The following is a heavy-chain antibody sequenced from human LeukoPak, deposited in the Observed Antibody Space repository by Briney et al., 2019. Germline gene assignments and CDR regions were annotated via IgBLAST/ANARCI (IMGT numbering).Heavy chain of an antibody. J-gene: IGHJ5*02. CDR2: TSAYNGNT. D-gene: IGHD4-23*01. Sequence: ASVKVSCKASGYPFTSYGISCVPHAPGQGRECMGCTSAYNGNTNYAQKLEGRVTMTTDTSTSTAYMELRSLRSDDTAVYYCALLPGLGGGNSGWFDPWGQGTLVTVSS. V-gene: IGHV1-18*01. CDR1: GYPFTSYG. CDR3: ALLPGLGGGNSGWFDP.